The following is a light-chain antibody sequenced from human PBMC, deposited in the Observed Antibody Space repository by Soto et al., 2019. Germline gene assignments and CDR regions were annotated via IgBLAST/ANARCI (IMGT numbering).Light chain of an antibody. V-gene: IGKV1-39*01. Sequence: DIQMTQSPSSLSASVGDRVTITCRASQNISNYLNWYQQKPGKAPKLLIYATSSLQSGVPSRFSGSGSGTDFTLTISSLQPEDFGTYYCQQSYSTPFTFGPGTKVDVK. CDR1: QNISNY. CDR2: ATS. CDR3: QQSYSTPFT. J-gene: IGKJ3*01.